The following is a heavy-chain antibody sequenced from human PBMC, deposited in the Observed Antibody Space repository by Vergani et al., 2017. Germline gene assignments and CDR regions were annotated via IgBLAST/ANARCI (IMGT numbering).Heavy chain of an antibody. CDR2: ISWNSGAV. CDR1: GITFWKFG. J-gene: IGHJ3*01. D-gene: IGHD5-12*01. Sequence: EVDLVESGGGLAQPGGSLRLSCEASGITFWKFGMHWVRQAPGKGLEWVSGISWNSGAVDYADSVRGRFTISRDNAKNSLFLEMNSLRFEDTAVYFCTKGSVYYHDSAGHGYDPYTGFDLWGQGTVVTVCS. CDR3: TKGSVYYHDSAGHGYDPYTGFDL. V-gene: IGHV3-9*01.